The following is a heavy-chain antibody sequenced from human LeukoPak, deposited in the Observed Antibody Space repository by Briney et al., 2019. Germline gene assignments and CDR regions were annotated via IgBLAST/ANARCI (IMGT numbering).Heavy chain of an antibody. Sequence: GGPLRLSCAPSGFTFSVHWMIGVPRAPGRGLEWVANIKQGGSDKYYVDSVKGRFTISRDNANNLLYLQMNSLRGEDTAVYYCTRDRSRAEDDWGQGTLVAVSS. CDR2: IKQGGSDK. CDR3: TRDRSRAEDD. V-gene: IGHV3-7*01. CDR1: GFTFSVHW. J-gene: IGHJ4*02. D-gene: IGHD1-14*01.